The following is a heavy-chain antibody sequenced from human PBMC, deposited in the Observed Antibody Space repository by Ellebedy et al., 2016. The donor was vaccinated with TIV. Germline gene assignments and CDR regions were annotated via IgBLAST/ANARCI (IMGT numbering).Heavy chain of an antibody. Sequence: GGSLRLSXAASGFTFSDHYMTWIRQAPGKGLEWVSHISTSGATIYYADSVKGRFSISRDNAKNSLYLRMDSLRAEDTAVYYCARGWRPYYNYYHAMDVWGQGTTVTVSS. J-gene: IGHJ6*02. V-gene: IGHV3-11*01. D-gene: IGHD2-15*01. CDR1: GFTFSDHY. CDR3: ARGWRPYYNYYHAMDV. CDR2: ISTSGATI.